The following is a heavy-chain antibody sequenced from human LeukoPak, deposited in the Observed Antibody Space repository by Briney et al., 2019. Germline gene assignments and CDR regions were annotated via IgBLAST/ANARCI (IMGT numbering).Heavy chain of an antibody. Sequence: GGSLRLSCAASGFTFSSCEMNWVRQAPGKGLEWVSYISSSGSTIYYADSVKGRFTISRDNAKNSLYLQMNSLRAEDTAVYYCPRPGYSSGWYGYWGQGTLVTVSS. CDR2: ISSSGSTI. J-gene: IGHJ4*02. D-gene: IGHD6-19*01. CDR1: GFTFSSCE. V-gene: IGHV3-48*03. CDR3: PRPGYSSGWYGY.